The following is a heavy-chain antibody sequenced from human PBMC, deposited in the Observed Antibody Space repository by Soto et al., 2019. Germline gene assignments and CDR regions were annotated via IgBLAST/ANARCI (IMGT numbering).Heavy chain of an antibody. CDR1: GFTFSSYG. CDR2: ISYDGSNK. J-gene: IGHJ4*02. V-gene: IGHV3-30*18. Sequence: GGSLRLSCAASGFTFSSYGMHWVRQAPGKGLEWVAVISYDGSNKYYADSVKGRFTISRDNSKNTLYLQMNSLRAEDTAVYYCAKDRDGPYFDYWGQGTLVTVSS. D-gene: IGHD2-8*01. CDR3: AKDRDGPYFDY.